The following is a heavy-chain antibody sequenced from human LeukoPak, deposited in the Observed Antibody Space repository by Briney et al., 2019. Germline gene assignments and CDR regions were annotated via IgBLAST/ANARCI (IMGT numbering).Heavy chain of an antibody. CDR1: GGSISSSSYY. CDR3: AREGIAVAIDVSYFDL. Sequence: PSETLSLTCTVSGGSISSSSYYWGWIRQPPGKGLEWIGSIYYSGSTNYNPSLKSRVTISVDTSKNQFSLKLSSVTAADTAVYYCAREGIAVAIDVSYFDLWGRGTLVTVSS. V-gene: IGHV4-39*07. D-gene: IGHD6-19*01. J-gene: IGHJ2*01. CDR2: IYYSGST.